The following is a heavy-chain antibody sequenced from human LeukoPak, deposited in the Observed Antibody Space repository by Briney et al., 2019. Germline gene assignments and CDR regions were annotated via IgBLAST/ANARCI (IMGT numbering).Heavy chain of an antibody. Sequence: PGGSLRLSCLTSGFTLSTNAMSWVRQAPGKGLEWVSVISGSGDNTYYADSVKGRLTISRDNSKNTLYLQMNSLRGEDTAVYYCAKHKENYGDSCLDDYWGQGTLVTVSS. CDR3: AKHKENYGDSCLDDY. CDR1: GFTLSTNA. D-gene: IGHD4-17*01. CDR2: ISGSGDNT. V-gene: IGHV3-23*01. J-gene: IGHJ4*02.